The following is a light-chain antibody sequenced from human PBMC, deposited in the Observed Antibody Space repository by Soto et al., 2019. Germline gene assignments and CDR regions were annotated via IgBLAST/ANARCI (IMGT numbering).Light chain of an antibody. CDR2: EVS. CDR1: SSDVGGYNY. V-gene: IGLV2-14*01. J-gene: IGLJ1*01. CDR3: SSYTSSSTAYV. Sequence: QSALTQPASVSGSPGQSITISCTGTSSDVGGYNYVSWYQQHPGKAPKLMIYEVSNRPSGVSNRFSGSKSDNTASLTISGLQAEDEADYYCSSYTSSSTAYVFGNGTKGTVL.